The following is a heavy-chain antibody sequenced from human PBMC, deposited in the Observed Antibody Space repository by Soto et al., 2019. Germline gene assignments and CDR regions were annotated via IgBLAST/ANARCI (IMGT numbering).Heavy chain of an antibody. J-gene: IGHJ4*02. CDR3: ARERGGYRYGDY. V-gene: IGHV1-18*01. CDR1: GYTFSSYG. CDR2: VNIYNDKT. Sequence: QVQLVQSGAEVKKPGASVQISCKASGYTFSSYGISWVRQAPGQGLEWMGWVNIYNDKTTYAQTFQGRVTMTPDTSTSTVYLELRSRRSDDTAVYYCARERGGYRYGDYWGQGTLVTVSS. D-gene: IGHD5-18*01.